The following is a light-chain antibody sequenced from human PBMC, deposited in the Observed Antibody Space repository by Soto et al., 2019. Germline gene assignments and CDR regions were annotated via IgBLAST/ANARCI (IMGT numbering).Light chain of an antibody. J-gene: IGKJ1*01. Sequence: EIVLTQSPATLSLSPGERATLSCRASQSVSSYLAWYQQKPGQAPRLLIYDASNRATGIPARFSGSGSGTDFTRTISSRELEYFAVYYCQQRSNWPPTFGQGTKVEIK. CDR1: QSVSSY. V-gene: IGKV3-11*01. CDR2: DAS. CDR3: QQRSNWPPT.